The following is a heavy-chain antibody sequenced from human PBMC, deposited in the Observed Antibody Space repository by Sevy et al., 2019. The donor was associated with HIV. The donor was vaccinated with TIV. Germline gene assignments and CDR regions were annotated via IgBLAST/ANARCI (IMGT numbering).Heavy chain of an antibody. J-gene: IGHJ3*02. CDR2: IHYGGTT. Sequence: SETLSLTCTVSGGSISSGDYYWTWIRQPPGQALEWIGYIHYGGTTYYKSSLKGRVTLSVDSSKHQFSLKMTSMTAADTAVQFCARGVGGPGVMITFGGVKYAFHIWGLGTMVTVSS. CDR3: ARGVGGPGVMITFGGVKYAFHI. V-gene: IGHV4-30-4*01. D-gene: IGHD3-16*01. CDR1: GGSISSGDYY.